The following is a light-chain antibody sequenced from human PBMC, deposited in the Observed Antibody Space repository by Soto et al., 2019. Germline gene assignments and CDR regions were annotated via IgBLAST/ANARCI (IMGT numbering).Light chain of an antibody. CDR3: LQHNSWPRT. Sequence: EIVMTQSPATLSVSPGERATLSCRASQSVSTILAWYQQKPGQAPRLLIFGASTRATDVPARFSGSGSGTEFTLTISSLQSEDFAVYYCLQHNSWPRTFGQGTRLEV. J-gene: IGKJ1*01. V-gene: IGKV3-15*01. CDR1: QSVSTI. CDR2: GAS.